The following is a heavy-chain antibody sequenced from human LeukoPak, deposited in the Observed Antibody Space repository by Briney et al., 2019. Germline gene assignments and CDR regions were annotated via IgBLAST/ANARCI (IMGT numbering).Heavy chain of an antibody. V-gene: IGHV3-23*01. J-gene: IGHJ5*02. CDR1: GFTFSSYT. CDR3: AKASTFGELNRPFDH. CDR2: IGGSGDST. Sequence: GGSLRLSCAASGFTFSSYTMNWVRQAPGKGLEWVSAIGGSGDSTYYADSVKGRFTISRDNSKDTLYLQMNSLRAEDTAVYFCAKASTFGELNRPFDHWGQGTLVTVSS. D-gene: IGHD3-10*01.